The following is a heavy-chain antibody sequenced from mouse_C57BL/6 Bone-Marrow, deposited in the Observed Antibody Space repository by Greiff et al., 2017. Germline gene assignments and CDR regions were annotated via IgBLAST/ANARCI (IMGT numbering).Heavy chain of an antibody. J-gene: IGHJ1*03. CDR1: GYAFSSSW. D-gene: IGHD1-1*01. CDR3: ARGGVYYGSRDWYFDV. Sequence: QVQLQQSGAELVKPGASVKISCKASGYAFSSSWMNWVKQRPGKGLEWIGQIYPGDGDTNYNGKFKGKATLTADKSSSTAYMQLSSLTSEDSAVYFCARGGVYYGSRDWYFDVWGTGTTVTVSS. V-gene: IGHV1-80*01. CDR2: IYPGDGDT.